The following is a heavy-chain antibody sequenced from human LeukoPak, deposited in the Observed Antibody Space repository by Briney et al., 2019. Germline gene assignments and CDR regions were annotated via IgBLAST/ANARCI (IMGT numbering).Heavy chain of an antibody. CDR2: ISGSGGST. CDR3: AKDEEQQLSADAFDI. J-gene: IGHJ3*02. V-gene: IGHV3-23*01. D-gene: IGHD6-13*01. CDR1: GFTFSSYA. Sequence: PGGSLRLSCAASGFTFSSYAMSCVRQAPGKGLEWVSAISGSGGSTYYADSVKGRFTISRDNSKNTLYLQMNGLRAEDTAVYYCAKDEEQQLSADAFDIWGQGTMVTVSS.